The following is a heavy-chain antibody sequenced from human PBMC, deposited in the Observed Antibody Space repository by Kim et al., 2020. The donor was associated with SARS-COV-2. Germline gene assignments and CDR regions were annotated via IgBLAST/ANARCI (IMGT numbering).Heavy chain of an antibody. D-gene: IGHD3-3*01. CDR1: GYTFTSYG. CDR3: ARVSTRVTDFDLFTDFDL. Sequence: ASVKVSCKASGYTFTSYGISWVRQAPGQGLEWMGWISAYNGNTNYAQKLQGRVTMTTDTSTSTAYMELRSLRSDDTAVYYCARVSTRVTDFDLFTDFDLRGRGTLVTVSS. J-gene: IGHJ2*01. CDR2: ISAYNGNT. V-gene: IGHV1-18*01.